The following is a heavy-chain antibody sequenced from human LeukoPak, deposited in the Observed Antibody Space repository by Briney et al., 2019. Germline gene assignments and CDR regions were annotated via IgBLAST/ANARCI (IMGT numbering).Heavy chain of an antibody. CDR2: IYYSGST. V-gene: IGHV4-39*01. CDR3: ARLIYYDSETLDY. Sequence: SETLSLTCTVSGGSISSSRYYWGWIRQPPGKGLEWIGSIYYSGSTYYNPSLKSRVTISVDTSKNQFSLKLSSVTAADTAVYYCARLIYYDSETLDYWGQGTLVTVSS. J-gene: IGHJ4*02. D-gene: IGHD3-22*01. CDR1: GGSISSSRYY.